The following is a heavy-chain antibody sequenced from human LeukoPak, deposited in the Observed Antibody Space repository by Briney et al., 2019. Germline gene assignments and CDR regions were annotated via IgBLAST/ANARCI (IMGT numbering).Heavy chain of an antibody. CDR1: GFTFSTYD. D-gene: IGHD2-8*01. V-gene: IGHV3-13*01. CDR3: TRQNRNGFDY. CDR2: TGTAGDT. Sequence: GGSLRLSCAASGFTFSTYDFHWVRQTTGKGLEWVSATGTAGDTWYSGSVKGRFTISRENAKSSMYLQMNSLRVGDTAVYYCTRQNRNGFDYWGQGTLVTVSS. J-gene: IGHJ4*02.